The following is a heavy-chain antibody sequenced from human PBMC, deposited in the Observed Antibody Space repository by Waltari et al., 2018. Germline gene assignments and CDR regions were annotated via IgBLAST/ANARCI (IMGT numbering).Heavy chain of an antibody. CDR2: VDPEDGET. Sequence: EVQLVQSGAEVKKPGATVKISCKASGYTFTDYYMHWVQQAPGKGLEWLGRVDPEDGETIYAEKFQGRVTITADTSTDTAYMELSSLRSEDTAVYYCATDRRYSSSWSHPPYYYYYYMDVWGKGTTVTVSS. J-gene: IGHJ6*03. D-gene: IGHD6-13*01. CDR3: ATDRRYSSSWSHPPYYYYYYMDV. CDR1: GYTFTDYY. V-gene: IGHV1-69-2*01.